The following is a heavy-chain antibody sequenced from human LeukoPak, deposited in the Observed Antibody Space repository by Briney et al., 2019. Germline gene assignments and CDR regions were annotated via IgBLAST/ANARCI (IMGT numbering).Heavy chain of an antibody. V-gene: IGHV4-39*07. Sequence: SETLSLTCAVSGGSISSSSYYWGWIRQPPGKGLEWIGSIYYSGSTYYNPSLKSRVTISVDTSKNQFSLKLSSVTAADTAVYYCARDIGYNWFDPWGQGTLVTVSS. CDR3: ARDIGYNWFDP. CDR2: IYYSGST. J-gene: IGHJ5*02. D-gene: IGHD3-10*01. CDR1: GGSISSSSYY.